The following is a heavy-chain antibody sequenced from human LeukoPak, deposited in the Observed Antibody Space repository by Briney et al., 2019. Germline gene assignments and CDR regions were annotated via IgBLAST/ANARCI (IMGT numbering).Heavy chain of an antibody. V-gene: IGHV3-23*01. D-gene: IGHD1-1*01. CDR1: GFTFSSYG. CDR3: AKDPQMLSSQNEWHWNDAPYYYYYYMDV. Sequence: GGSLRLSCAASGFTFSSYGMSWVRQAPGKGLEWVSAISGSGGSTYYADSVKGRFTISRDNSKNTLYLQMNSLRAEDTAVYYCAKDPQMLSSQNEWHWNDAPYYYYYYMDVWGKGTTVTISS. CDR2: ISGSGGST. J-gene: IGHJ6*03.